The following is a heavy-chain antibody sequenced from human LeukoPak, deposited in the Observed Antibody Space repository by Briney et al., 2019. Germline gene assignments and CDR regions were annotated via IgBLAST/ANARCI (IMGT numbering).Heavy chain of an antibody. J-gene: IGHJ3*02. V-gene: IGHV3-74*01. D-gene: IGHD3-3*01. CDR3: AREVTITIFGVVDAFDI. CDR1: GFTFSSYW. CDR2: INTDGSST. Sequence: GGSLRLSCAASGFTFSSYWMHWVRQAPGKGLVWVSRINTDGSSTSYADSVKGRFTISRDNAKNTLYLQMNSLRAEDTAVYYCAREVTITIFGVVDAFDIWGQGTMVTVSS.